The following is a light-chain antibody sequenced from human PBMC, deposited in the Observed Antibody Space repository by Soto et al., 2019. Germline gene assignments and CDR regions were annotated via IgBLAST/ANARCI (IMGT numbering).Light chain of an antibody. CDR3: QVWDAGSDHVV. CDR2: VHSDGSH. J-gene: IGLJ2*01. V-gene: IGLV4-69*01. CDR1: SGHINYA. Sequence: QLVLTQPPSASASLGASVKLTCTLSSGHINYAIAWHKQQPEKGPRYLMEVHSDGSHSKGDGIPDRFSGSSSDNTATLTIGRVEAGDEADYYCQVWDAGSDHVVFGGGTKLTVL.